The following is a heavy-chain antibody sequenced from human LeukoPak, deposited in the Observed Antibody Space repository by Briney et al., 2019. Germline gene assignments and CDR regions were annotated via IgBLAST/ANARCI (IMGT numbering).Heavy chain of an antibody. D-gene: IGHD3-10*01. V-gene: IGHV3-23*03. CDR2: IYSGGST. CDR3: AIRDYYGSGSLRFDP. J-gene: IGHJ5*02. CDR1: GFTFSSYA. Sequence: PGGSPRLSCAASGFTFSSYAMSWVRQAPGKGLEWVSVIYSGGSTYYADSVKGRFTISRDNSKNTLYLQMNSLRAEDTAVYYCAIRDYYGSGSLRFDPWGQGTLVTVSS.